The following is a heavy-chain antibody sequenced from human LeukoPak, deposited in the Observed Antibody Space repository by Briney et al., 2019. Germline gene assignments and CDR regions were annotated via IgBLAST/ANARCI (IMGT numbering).Heavy chain of an antibody. D-gene: IGHD2-2*01. CDR2: ISSSGSTI. Sequence: GGSLRLSCAASGFTFSDYYMSWIRQAPGKGLEWVSYISSSGSTIYYADSVKGRFTISRDNAKNSLYLQMNSLRAEDTAVYYCARYCSSTSCYAFDIWGQGTMVTVSS. V-gene: IGHV3-11*04. CDR1: GFTFSDYY. J-gene: IGHJ3*02. CDR3: ARYCSSTSCYAFDI.